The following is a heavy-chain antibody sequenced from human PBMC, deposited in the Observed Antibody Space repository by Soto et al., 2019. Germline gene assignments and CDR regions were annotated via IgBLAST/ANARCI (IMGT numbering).Heavy chain of an antibody. Sequence: GGSLRLSCAASGFTFSSYAMSWVRQAPGKGLEWVSAISGSGGSTYYADSVKGRFTISRDNSKNTLYLQMNSLRAEDTAVYYCAKHLYSSSSGEVYYYYYYGMDVWGQGTTVTVSS. J-gene: IGHJ6*02. CDR3: AKHLYSSSSGEVYYYYYYGMDV. CDR1: GFTFSSYA. D-gene: IGHD6-6*01. V-gene: IGHV3-23*01. CDR2: ISGSGGST.